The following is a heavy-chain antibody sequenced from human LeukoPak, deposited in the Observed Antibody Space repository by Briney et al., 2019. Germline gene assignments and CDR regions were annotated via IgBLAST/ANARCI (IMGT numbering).Heavy chain of an antibody. V-gene: IGHV3-48*03. CDR1: GFTFSSYE. CDR2: ISSSGSTI. D-gene: IGHD2/OR15-2a*01. J-gene: IGHJ6*02. CDR3: ARDHRFSPTKAYMDV. Sequence: PGGSLRLSCAASGFTFSSYEMNWVRQAPGKGLEWVSYISSSGSTIYYADSVKGRFTISRDNAKNSLYLQMNSLRAEDTAVYYRARDHRFSPTKAYMDVWGQGTTVTVSS.